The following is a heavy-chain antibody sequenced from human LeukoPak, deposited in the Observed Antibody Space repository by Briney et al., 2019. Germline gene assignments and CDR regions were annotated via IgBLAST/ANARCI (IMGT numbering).Heavy chain of an antibody. CDR3: AKDISGTYLAALDY. V-gene: IGHV3-9*01. D-gene: IGHD1-26*01. CDR1: GFSFDDYA. Sequence: GGSLRLSCAASGFSFDDYAMHWVRQAPGKGLEWVSGISWNSDTIGYVDSVKGRFTISRDNAKSSLYLQMNSLRAEDTALYYCAKDISGTYLAALDYWGQGTLVTVSS. J-gene: IGHJ4*02. CDR2: ISWNSDTI.